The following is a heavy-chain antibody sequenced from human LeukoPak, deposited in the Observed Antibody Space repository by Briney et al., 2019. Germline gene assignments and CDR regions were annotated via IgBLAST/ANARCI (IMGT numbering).Heavy chain of an antibody. CDR2: IKQDGSEK. D-gene: IGHD3-9*01. CDR3: ATVFRYFDWPRAPKTHDAFDI. J-gene: IGHJ3*02. CDR1: GFTFSSYW. V-gene: IGHV3-7*01. Sequence: GGSLRLSCAASGFTFSSYWMSWVRQAPGKGLEWVANIKQDGSEKYYVDSVKGRFTISRDNAKNSLYLQMNSLRAEDTAVYYCATVFRYFDWPRAPKTHDAFDIWGQGTMVTVSS.